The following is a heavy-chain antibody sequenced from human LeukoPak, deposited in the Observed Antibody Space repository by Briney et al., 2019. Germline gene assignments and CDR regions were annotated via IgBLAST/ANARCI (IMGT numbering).Heavy chain of an antibody. V-gene: IGHV4-4*02. CDR2: IHHSGST. D-gene: IGHD3-9*01. CDR3: ATPTYFDILSGG. Sequence: SETLSLTCTVPGVSITINYWWSWVRQSPGKGLEWIGEIHHSGSTTYNPSLKSRVTMSLDKSRNQISLKLRSVTAADTAVYYCATPTYFDILSGGWGRGTLVTVSS. CDR1: GVSITINYW. J-gene: IGHJ4*02.